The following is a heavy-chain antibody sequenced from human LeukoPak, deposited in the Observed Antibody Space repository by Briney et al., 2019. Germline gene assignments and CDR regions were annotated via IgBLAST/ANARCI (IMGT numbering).Heavy chain of an antibody. CDR2: ISSSSNHV. J-gene: IGHJ4*02. Sequence: GGSLRLSCAASGFTFKIYTINWVRQAPGKGLEWVSSISSSSNHVYVADSVKGRFTISRDNAKNSLYLQMNSLRAEDTAVYYCASSPKGSYGFLGYFDYWGQGTLVTVSS. CDR3: ASSPKGSYGFLGYFDY. D-gene: IGHD5-18*01. CDR1: GFTFKIYT. V-gene: IGHV3-21*04.